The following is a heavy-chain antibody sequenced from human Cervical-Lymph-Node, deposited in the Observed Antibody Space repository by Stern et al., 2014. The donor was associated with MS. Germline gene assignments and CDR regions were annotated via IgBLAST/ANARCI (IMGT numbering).Heavy chain of an antibody. CDR3: VRERSSRGFDY. Sequence: VQLVESGGGVVQPGRSLRVSCATAGFTFTRYAMNWVRQAPGKGLELVAVISYDGNTKYYADSVKGRFTISRDNSKNTLYLQMSSLRAEDTAVYYCVRERSSRGFDYWGQGSLVTVSS. D-gene: IGHD5/OR15-5a*01. J-gene: IGHJ4*02. CDR1: GFTFTRYA. V-gene: IGHV3-30-3*01. CDR2: ISYDGNTK.